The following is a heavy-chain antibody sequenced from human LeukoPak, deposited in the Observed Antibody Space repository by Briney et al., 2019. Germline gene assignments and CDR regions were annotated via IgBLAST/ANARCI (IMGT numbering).Heavy chain of an antibody. V-gene: IGHV3-30*03. CDR1: GFTFSSYG. J-gene: IGHJ6*03. D-gene: IGHD6-19*01. Sequence: GGSLRLSCAASGFTFSSYGLHWVRQAPGKGLEWLAVISYDGSNKYNADSVKGRFTISRDNSKNTLFLQMNSLSADDTAVYYCARVWTGQWPPHYYYMDVWGKGTTVTISS. CDR2: ISYDGSNK. CDR3: ARVWTGQWPPHYYYMDV.